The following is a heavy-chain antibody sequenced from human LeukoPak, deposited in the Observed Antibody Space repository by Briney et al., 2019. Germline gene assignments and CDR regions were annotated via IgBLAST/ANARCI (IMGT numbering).Heavy chain of an antibody. J-gene: IGHJ4*02. V-gene: IGHV3-21*01. D-gene: IGHD3-22*01. CDR3: ARDPGDYYDSSGYYLPPLDY. Sequence: GGSLTLSCAASGFTFSSYSMNWVRQAPGKGLEWVSSISSSSSYIYYADSVKGRFTISRDNAKNSLYLQMNSLRAEDTAVYYCARDPGDYYDSSGYYLPPLDYWGQGTLVTVSS. CDR1: GFTFSSYS. CDR2: ISSSSSYI.